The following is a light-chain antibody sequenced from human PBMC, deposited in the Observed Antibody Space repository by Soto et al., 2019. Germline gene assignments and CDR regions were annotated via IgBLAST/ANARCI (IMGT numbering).Light chain of an antibody. J-gene: IGLJ2*01. CDR3: VTWHDTLDGVV. V-gene: IGLV1-44*01. CDR1: SSNIGSKV. CDR2: STN. Sequence: QPVLTQPPSASGTPGQRVTISCSGSSSNIGSKVVNWYQQVSGTAPKLLIYSTNQRPSGVPDRFSGSKSGTSASLAISGLQSEDEADYYCVTWHDTLDGVVFGGGTKLTVL.